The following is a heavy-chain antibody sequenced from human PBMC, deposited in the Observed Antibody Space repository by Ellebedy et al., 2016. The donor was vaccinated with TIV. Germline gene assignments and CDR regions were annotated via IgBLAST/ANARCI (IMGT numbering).Heavy chain of an antibody. CDR3: ARGSVVIPDA. V-gene: IGHV3-48*02. Sequence: GESLKISCAASGFTFSNYNMNWVRQAPGKGLEWVSYISRGSGSIYYADSVKGRFTTYRDNAKNSLYLQMNSLRDDDTAVYYCARGSVVIPDAWGQGTQVTVSS. CDR2: ISRGSGSI. J-gene: IGHJ5*02. CDR1: GFTFSNYN. D-gene: IGHD2-15*01.